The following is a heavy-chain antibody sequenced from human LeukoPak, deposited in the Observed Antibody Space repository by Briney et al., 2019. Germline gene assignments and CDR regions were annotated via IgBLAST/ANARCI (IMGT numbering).Heavy chain of an antibody. Sequence: PGGSLRLSSAASGFTFSSYAMSWVRQAPGKGLEWVSAISGSGGSTYYADSVKGRFTISRDNSKNTLYLQMNSLRAEDTALYYCAKVGYYYDSSGYYDYWGQGTLVTVSS. D-gene: IGHD3-22*01. V-gene: IGHV3-23*01. CDR3: AKVGYYYDSSGYYDY. CDR1: GFTFSSYA. CDR2: ISGSGGST. J-gene: IGHJ4*02.